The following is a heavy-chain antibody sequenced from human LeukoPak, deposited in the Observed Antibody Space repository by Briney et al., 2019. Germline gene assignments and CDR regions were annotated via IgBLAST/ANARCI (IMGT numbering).Heavy chain of an antibody. CDR2: INTDGSTT. V-gene: IGHV3-74*01. CDR3: ARDLAGSRDK. Sequence: PGGSLRLSCVDSEFTFSSYWMHWVRQAPGEGLVWVSRINTDGSTTDYADSVKGRFTISRDNAKNTLYLQMYSLRAEDTAVYYCARDLAGSRDKWGQGTLVTVSS. CDR1: EFTFSSYW. J-gene: IGHJ4*02. D-gene: IGHD2-15*01.